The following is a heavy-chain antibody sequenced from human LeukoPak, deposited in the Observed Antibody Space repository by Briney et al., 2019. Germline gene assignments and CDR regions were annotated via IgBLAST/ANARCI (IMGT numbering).Heavy chain of an antibody. J-gene: IGHJ4*02. V-gene: IGHV1-2*02. CDR3: ARDHADDYGDYEDY. Sequence: GASVKVSCKASGYTFTGCYMHWVRQAPGQGLEWMGWINPNSGGTNYAQKFQGRVTMTRDTSISTAYMELSRLRSDDTAVYYCARDHADDYGDYEDYWGQGTLVTVSS. CDR2: INPNSGGT. CDR1: GYTFTGCY. D-gene: IGHD4-17*01.